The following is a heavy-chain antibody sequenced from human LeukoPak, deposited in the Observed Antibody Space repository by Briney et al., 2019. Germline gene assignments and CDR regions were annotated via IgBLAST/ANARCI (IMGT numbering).Heavy chain of an antibody. Sequence: PGGSLRLSCAASGFTFSSYAMSWVRQAPGKGLEWVSAISGSGDSTNYADSVKGRFTISRDNSNNMLYLQMNSLRPEDTAVYFCARDIRGPTGFDSSGRDTLDYWGQGTLVTVSS. CDR1: GFTFSSYA. V-gene: IGHV3-23*01. J-gene: IGHJ4*02. CDR3: ARDIRGPTGFDSSGRDTLDY. CDR2: ISGSGDST. D-gene: IGHD3-22*01.